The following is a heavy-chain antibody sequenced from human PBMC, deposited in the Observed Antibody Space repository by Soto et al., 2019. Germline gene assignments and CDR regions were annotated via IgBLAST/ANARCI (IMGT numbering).Heavy chain of an antibody. V-gene: IGHV1-46*01. D-gene: IGHD3-22*01. J-gene: IGHJ6*02. CDR3: AREGDSSGYPSSSYYGMDV. Sequence: GASVKVSCKASGYTFTSYYMHWVRQAPGQGLEWMGIINPSGGSTSYAQKFQGRVTMTRDTSTSKVYMELSSLRSEDTAVYYCAREGDSSGYPSSSYYGMDVWGQGTTVTVSS. CDR1: GYTFTSYY. CDR2: INPSGGST.